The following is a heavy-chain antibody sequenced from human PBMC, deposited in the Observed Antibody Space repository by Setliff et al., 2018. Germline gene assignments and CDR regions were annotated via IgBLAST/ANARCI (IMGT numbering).Heavy chain of an antibody. CDR3: ASPDYQYYYYYGMGV. J-gene: IGHJ6*02. V-gene: IGHV1-69*05. Sequence: SVKVSCKASGGTFSSYAISWVRQAPGQGLEWMGGIIPIFGTANYAQKFQGRVTITTDESTSTAYMELSSLRSEDTAVYYCASPDYQYYYYYGMGVWGQGTTVTVSS. CDR2: IIPIFGTA. CDR1: GGTFSSYA. D-gene: IGHD3-16*01.